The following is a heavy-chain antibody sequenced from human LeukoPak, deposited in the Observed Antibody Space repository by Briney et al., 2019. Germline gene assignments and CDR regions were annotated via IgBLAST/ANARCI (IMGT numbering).Heavy chain of an antibody. D-gene: IGHD1-14*01. V-gene: IGHV3-23*01. CDR2: VSGSGGST. CDR1: GFTFGNYA. Sequence: PPGGSLRLSCAASGFTFGNYAMGWVRQAPGKGLEWVSAVSGSGGSTYYADSVKGRSTISRDNSKNTLYLQMNSLRAADTAVYYCAKGYQNFDYWGQGTLVTVSS. J-gene: IGHJ4*02. CDR3: AKGYQNFDY.